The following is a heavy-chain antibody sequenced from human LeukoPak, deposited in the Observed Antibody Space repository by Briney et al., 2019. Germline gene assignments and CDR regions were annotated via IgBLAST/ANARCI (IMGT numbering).Heavy chain of an antibody. CDR1: GFTFTTFW. V-gene: IGHV3-74*01. Sequence: GGSLRLSCATSGFTFTTFWMHWVRQAPGKGLVWVSRINHDGSSTNYADSVKGRFTISRDNAKNTVYLQMNSLRAEDTAVYYCAKEQYGYSYGVFDYWGQGTLVTVSS. CDR3: AKEQYGYSYGVFDY. CDR2: INHDGSST. J-gene: IGHJ4*02. D-gene: IGHD5-18*01.